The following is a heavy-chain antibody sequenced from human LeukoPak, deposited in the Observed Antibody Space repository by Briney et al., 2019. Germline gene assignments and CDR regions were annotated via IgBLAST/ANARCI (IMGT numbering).Heavy chain of an antibody. CDR2: ISSVSSTI. Sequence: GGSLRLSCAASGFTFSSYSMNWVRQAPGKGLEWVSYISSVSSTIYYADSVKGRFTISRDNAKNSLYLQMNSLRAEDTALYYCARAYYDSSGYYYVYFDYWGQGTLVTVSS. J-gene: IGHJ4*02. V-gene: IGHV3-48*04. D-gene: IGHD3-22*01. CDR1: GFTFSSYS. CDR3: ARAYYDSSGYYYVYFDY.